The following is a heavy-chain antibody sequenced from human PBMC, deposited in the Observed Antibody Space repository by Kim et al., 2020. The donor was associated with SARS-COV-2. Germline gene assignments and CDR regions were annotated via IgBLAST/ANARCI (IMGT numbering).Heavy chain of an antibody. CDR3: ASGPATRVYYYYYYGMDV. J-gene: IGHJ6*02. CDR2: IIPIFGTA. Sequence: SVKVSCKASGGTFSSYAISWVRQAPGQGLEWMGGIIPIFGTANYAQKFQGRVTITADESTSTAYMELSSLRSEDTAVYYCASGPATRVYYYYYYGMDVWGQGTTVTVSS. D-gene: IGHD2-15*01. V-gene: IGHV1-69*13. CDR1: GGTFSSYA.